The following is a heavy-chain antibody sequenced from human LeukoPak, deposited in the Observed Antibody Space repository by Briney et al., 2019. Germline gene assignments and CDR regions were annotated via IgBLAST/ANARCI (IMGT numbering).Heavy chain of an antibody. CDR3: ARDLFSYYYDSSGYPFDY. V-gene: IGHV3-30-3*01. D-gene: IGHD3-22*01. Sequence: PGGSLRLSCAASGFTFSSYAMSWVRQAPGKGLEWVAVISYDGSNKYYADSVKGRFTISRDNSKNTLYLQMNSLRAEDTAVYYCARDLFSYYYDSSGYPFDYWGQGTLVTVSS. J-gene: IGHJ4*02. CDR2: ISYDGSNK. CDR1: GFTFSSYA.